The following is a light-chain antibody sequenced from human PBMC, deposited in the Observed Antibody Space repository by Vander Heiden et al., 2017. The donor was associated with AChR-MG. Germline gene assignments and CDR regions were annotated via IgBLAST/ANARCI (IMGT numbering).Light chain of an antibody. CDR3: MQPLQTPWT. J-gene: IGKJ1*01. Sequence: DIVMTQSPPSLPVTPGEPASISCRSSQRLLHSSGNSYLDWYLQKPGQSPQLLIYLGSNRASGVPDRFSGSGSGTDFTLKISRVEAEDVGVYYCMQPLQTPWTFGPGTRVEIK. CDR2: LGS. V-gene: IGKV2-28*01. CDR1: QRLLHSSGNSY.